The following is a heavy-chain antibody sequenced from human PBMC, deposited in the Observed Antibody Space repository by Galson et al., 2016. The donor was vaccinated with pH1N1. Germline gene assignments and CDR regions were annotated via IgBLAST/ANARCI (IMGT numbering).Heavy chain of an antibody. CDR3: ARQYDFGDYRGDAFDI. V-gene: IGHV5-51*03. Sequence: QSGAEVKKPGESLKISCKASGSRFTSYWIAWVRQVPGKGLEWVGIVNPGGSTIRYSPPFQGQVTISSDKSINTAYLQWISLKASDTATYYCARQYDFGDYRGDAFDIWGQGTVVIVSS. D-gene: IGHD4-17*01. CDR1: GSRFTSYW. CDR2: VNPGGSTI. J-gene: IGHJ3*02.